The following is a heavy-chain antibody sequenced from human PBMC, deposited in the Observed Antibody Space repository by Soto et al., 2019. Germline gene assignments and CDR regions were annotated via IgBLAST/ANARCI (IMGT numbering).Heavy chain of an antibody. CDR3: ARTTFYDIFTAYYSLFDY. CDR2: ISDSGSS. Sequence: QVQLKELGPGLVKPSQTLTLTCTVSGGSISSGSFYWSWIRQHPGKGLEWIGHISDSGSSYYNPSLESRVTISVDTSKNQFSLKLSAVTAADTAVYFCARTTFYDIFTAYYSLFDYWGQGTLVTVSS. V-gene: IGHV4-31*03. D-gene: IGHD3-9*01. J-gene: IGHJ4*02. CDR1: GGSISSGSFY.